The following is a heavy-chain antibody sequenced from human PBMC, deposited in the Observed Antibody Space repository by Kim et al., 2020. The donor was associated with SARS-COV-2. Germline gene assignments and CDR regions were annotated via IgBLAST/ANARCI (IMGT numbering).Heavy chain of an antibody. D-gene: IGHD2-15*01. J-gene: IGHJ6*02. CDR1: GGSFSGYY. V-gene: IGHV4-34*01. CDR3: ARGQYCSGGSCYFFYYYYGMDG. Sequence: SETLSLTCAVYGGSFSGYYWSWIRQPPGKGLEWIGEINHSGSTNYNPSLKSRVTISVDTSKNQFSLKLSSVTAADTAVYYCARGQYCSGGSCYFFYYYYGMDGWGQGTTVTVSS. CDR2: INHSGST.